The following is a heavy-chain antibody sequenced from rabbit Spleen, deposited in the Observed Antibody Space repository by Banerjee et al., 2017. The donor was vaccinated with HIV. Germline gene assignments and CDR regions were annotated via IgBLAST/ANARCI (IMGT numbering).Heavy chain of an antibody. CDR2: IYPGFGIK. J-gene: IGHJ4*01. V-gene: IGHV1S47*01. D-gene: IGHD2-1*01. CDR3: ARDWRYDDYDL. Sequence: QEELVESGGGLVKPGGSLKLSCKASGIDFSSYGIHRVRQAPGKGLEWIAYIYPGFGIKNYADSMKGRFTVSSDNAQNTVFLQMTSLTASDTATYFCARDWRYDDYDLWGPGTLVTVS. CDR1: GIDFSSYG.